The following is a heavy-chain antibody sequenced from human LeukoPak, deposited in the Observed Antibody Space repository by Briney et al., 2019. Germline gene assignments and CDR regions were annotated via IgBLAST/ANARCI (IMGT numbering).Heavy chain of an antibody. CDR2: INQDGSEK. D-gene: IGHD3-10*01. Sequence: GGSLRLSCGASGFTFDDYWMSWVRQAPGQGLEWVANINQDGSEKYYLDSAKGRFTISRDNARNSLYLQVNSLRAEDTAVYFCARGGVDYYGSGTYYLMYYFDYWGQGALVTVSS. V-gene: IGHV3-7*03. CDR3: ARGGVDYYGSGTYYLMYYFDY. CDR1: GFTFDDYW. J-gene: IGHJ4*02.